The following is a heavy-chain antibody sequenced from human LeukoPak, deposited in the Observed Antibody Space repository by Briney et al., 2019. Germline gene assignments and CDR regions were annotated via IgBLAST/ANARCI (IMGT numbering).Heavy chain of an antibody. D-gene: IGHD1-7*01. CDR1: EFTFSSYA. V-gene: IGHV3-21*01. Sequence: PGGSLRLSCAASEFTFSSYAMSWVRQAPGKGLEWVSSISGSSTYIYYADSLKGRFTISRDNAKNSLYLQMNSLRAEDTAVYYCARGGNYPYYFDYWGLGTLVTVSS. CDR3: ARGGNYPYYFDY. CDR2: ISGSSTYI. J-gene: IGHJ4*02.